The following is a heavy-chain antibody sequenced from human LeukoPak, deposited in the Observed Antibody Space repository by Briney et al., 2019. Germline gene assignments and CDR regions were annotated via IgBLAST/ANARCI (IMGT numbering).Heavy chain of an antibody. CDR3: ASARQHDY. V-gene: IGHV3-30*01. CDR2: ISYDGSNK. Sequence: GRSLRLSCAASGFTFSSYAMHWVRQAPGKGLEWVAVISYDGSNKYYADSVKGRFTISRDNSKNTLYLQMNSLRAEDTAVYYCASARQHDYWGQGTLVTVSS. J-gene: IGHJ4*02. CDR1: GFTFSSYA.